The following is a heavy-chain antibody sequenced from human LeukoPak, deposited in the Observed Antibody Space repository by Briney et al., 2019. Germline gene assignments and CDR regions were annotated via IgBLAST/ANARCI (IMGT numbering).Heavy chain of an antibody. V-gene: IGHV3-23*01. CDR3: AKVRFGVTARYHFDF. CDR2: ISTSGGST. J-gene: IGHJ4*02. D-gene: IGHD3-10*01. CDR1: GFTFSSYA. Sequence: HAGESLRLSCAASGFTFSSYAMSWVRQAPGKGLEWVSTISTSGGSTYYADSVKGRFTISRDNSKNTLYLQMNSLRAEDTAVYYCAKVRFGVTARYHFDFWGQGTLVTVSS.